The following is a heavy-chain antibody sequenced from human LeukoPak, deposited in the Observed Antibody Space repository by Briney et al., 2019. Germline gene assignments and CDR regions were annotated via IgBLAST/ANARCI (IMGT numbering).Heavy chain of an antibody. CDR2: IKQDGSEK. CDR1: GFTFSRYW. CDR3: ARGGDYYEY. Sequence: GGSLRLSCAASGFTFSRYWMSWVRQAPGKGLEWVANIKQDGSEKYYVDSVKGRFTISRDNAKNSLYLQMNSLRAEDTAVYYCARGGDYYEYWGQGTLVTVSS. V-gene: IGHV3-7*05. J-gene: IGHJ4*02.